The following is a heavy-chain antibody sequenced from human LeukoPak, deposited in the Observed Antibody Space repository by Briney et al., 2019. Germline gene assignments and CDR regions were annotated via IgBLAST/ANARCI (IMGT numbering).Heavy chain of an antibody. CDR1: GYSLTNHY. CDR3: ARGPAAVHP. D-gene: IGHD6-13*01. J-gene: IGHJ5*02. CDR2: ISHTGST. Sequence: SETLSLTCAVYGYSLTNHYWIWIRQPPGKGLEWVGEISHTGSTNYNPSLKSRLNISVDTSKNQFFLKLSSVTAADTAVYYCARGPAAVHPWGQGTLVTASS. V-gene: IGHV4-34*01.